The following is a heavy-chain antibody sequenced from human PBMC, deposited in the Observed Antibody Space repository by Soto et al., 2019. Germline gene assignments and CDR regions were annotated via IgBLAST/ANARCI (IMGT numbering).Heavy chain of an antibody. Sequence: GASVKVSCKASGYTFTSYGISWVRQAPGQGLEWMGWISAYNGNTNYAQKLQGRVTMTTDTSTSTAYMELRSLRSDDTAVYYCARDGCSSTSCRIIYYYYYMDVWGKGTTVTVS. J-gene: IGHJ6*03. CDR3: ARDGCSSTSCRIIYYYYYMDV. V-gene: IGHV1-18*01. CDR2: ISAYNGNT. CDR1: GYTFTSYG. D-gene: IGHD2-2*01.